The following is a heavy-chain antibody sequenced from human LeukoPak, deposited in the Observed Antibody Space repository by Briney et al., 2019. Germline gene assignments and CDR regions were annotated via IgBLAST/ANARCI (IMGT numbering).Heavy chain of an antibody. J-gene: IGHJ4*02. Sequence: ASVKVSCKASGYTFTGYYMHWVRQAPGQGIEWMGWINPNSGGTNYAQKFQGRVTMTRDTSISTAYMELSRLRSDDTAVYYCARPPAGWFAETPFDYWGQGTLVTVSS. V-gene: IGHV1-2*02. CDR1: GYTFTGYY. CDR3: ARPPAGWFAETPFDY. CDR2: INPNSGGT. D-gene: IGHD3-10*01.